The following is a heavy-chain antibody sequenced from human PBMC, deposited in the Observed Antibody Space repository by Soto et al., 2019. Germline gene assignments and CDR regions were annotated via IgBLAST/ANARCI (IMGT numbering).Heavy chain of an antibody. V-gene: IGHV1-2*02. CDR2: INPNSGGT. D-gene: IGHD3-3*01. J-gene: IGHJ6*02. CDR1: GYTFTGYY. CDR3: ARDPNYDFWSGGYDGMDV. Sequence: ASVKVSCKASGYTFTGYYMHWVRQAPGQGLEWMGWINPNSGGTNYAQKFQGRVTMTRDTSISTAYMELSRLRSDDTAVYYCARDPNYDFWSGGYDGMDVWGQGTTVTVSS.